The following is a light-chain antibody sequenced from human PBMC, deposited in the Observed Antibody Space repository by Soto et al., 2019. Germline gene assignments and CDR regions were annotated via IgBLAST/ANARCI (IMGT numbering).Light chain of an antibody. J-gene: IGKJ1*01. CDR1: QSGSSSY. Sequence: DIVLTQSPGTLSLSPRERATLSCRASQSGSSSYLAWYQQKPGQAPRLLIYGASSRATGFTDRFSGSGSGTDFTLTISRLEPEDFAVYYCQQYGSSPWSFGQGTQVDIK. V-gene: IGKV3-20*01. CDR2: GAS. CDR3: QQYGSSPWS.